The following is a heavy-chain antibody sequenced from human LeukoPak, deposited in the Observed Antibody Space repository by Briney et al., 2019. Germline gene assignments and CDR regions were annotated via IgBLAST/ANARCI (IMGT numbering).Heavy chain of an antibody. CDR2: ISSSSSPI. V-gene: IGHV3-48*01. CDR3: ARLGVGNYFDY. CDR1: GFTFSSYS. Sequence: PGGSLRLSCAASGFTFSSYSMNWVRQAPGKGLEWVSYISSSSSPIYYADSVKGRFTISRDNAKNSLYLQMNSLRAEDTAVYYCARLGVGNYFDYWGQGTLVTVSS. J-gene: IGHJ4*02. D-gene: IGHD3-3*01.